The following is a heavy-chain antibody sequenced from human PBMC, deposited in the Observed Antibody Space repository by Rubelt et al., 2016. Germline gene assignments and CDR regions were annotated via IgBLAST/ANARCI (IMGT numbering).Heavy chain of an antibody. CDR2: IGRRANSYAT. Sequence: EVQLVESGGGLVQPGGSLRLSCAASGFTFSGSAIHWVRQASGKGLEWVGRIGRRANSYATGSAASVKGRFTSSRGDSRDTEDLQMNSLRTEDTAVYYCATPSGYWGQGTLVTVSS. CDR1: GFTFSGSA. J-gene: IGHJ4*02. V-gene: IGHV3-73*02. CDR3: ATPSGY.